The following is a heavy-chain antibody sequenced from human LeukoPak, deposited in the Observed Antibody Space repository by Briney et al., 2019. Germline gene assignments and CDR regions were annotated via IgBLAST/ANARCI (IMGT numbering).Heavy chain of an antibody. CDR1: GGSISSYY. Sequence: SETLSLTCTVSGGSISSYYWSWIRQSPGKGLEWIGYIYYSGSTNYNPSLKSRVTMSVDTSKNQFSLKLSSMTAADTALYYCATSTYYYGSGNYYSYAFDIWGQGTMVTVSS. CDR2: IYYSGST. D-gene: IGHD3-10*01. CDR3: ATSTYYYGSGNYYSYAFDI. V-gene: IGHV4-59*01. J-gene: IGHJ3*02.